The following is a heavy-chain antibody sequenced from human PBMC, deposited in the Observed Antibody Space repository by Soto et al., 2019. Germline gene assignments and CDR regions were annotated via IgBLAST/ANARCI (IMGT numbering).Heavy chain of an antibody. Sequence: GGSLRLSCAASGFTFSSYAMSWVRQAPGKGLEWVSAISGSGGSTYYADSVKGRFTISRDNSKNTLYLQMNSLRAEDTAVYYCAKVEYYDFWSGYSDLDYWGQGTLVTVSS. CDR1: GFTFSSYA. J-gene: IGHJ4*02. V-gene: IGHV3-23*01. CDR3: AKVEYYDFWSGYSDLDY. CDR2: ISGSGGST. D-gene: IGHD3-3*01.